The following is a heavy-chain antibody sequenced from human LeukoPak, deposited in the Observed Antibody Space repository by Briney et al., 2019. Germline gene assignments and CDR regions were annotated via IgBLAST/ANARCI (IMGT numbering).Heavy chain of an antibody. Sequence: GGSLRLSCAASGFTLSSYNMNWVRQAPGKGLEWISYITETSRTIYYADSVKGRFTISRDNANNSLFLQMSSLRPEDTAVYYCVARGGWARFDYWGQGALVTVSS. CDR3: VARGGWARFDY. CDR1: GFTLSSYN. CDR2: ITETSRTI. J-gene: IGHJ4*02. D-gene: IGHD6-19*01. V-gene: IGHV3-48*01.